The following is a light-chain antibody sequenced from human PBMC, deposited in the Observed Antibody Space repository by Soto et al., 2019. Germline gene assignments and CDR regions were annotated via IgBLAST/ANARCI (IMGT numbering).Light chain of an antibody. CDR2: GVT. J-gene: IGLJ1*01. V-gene: IGLV2-14*03. CDR1: HNDIGTYDY. CDR3: SSFTSNRIYV. Sequence: QSVLAQPTSVSGSPGQSISISCTGNHNDIGTYDYVSWYQQHPGRAPRLLIHGVTTRASGTSDRFSASKSGLTASLTISGLQPEDEADYYCSSFTSNRIYVFGPGTKVTVL.